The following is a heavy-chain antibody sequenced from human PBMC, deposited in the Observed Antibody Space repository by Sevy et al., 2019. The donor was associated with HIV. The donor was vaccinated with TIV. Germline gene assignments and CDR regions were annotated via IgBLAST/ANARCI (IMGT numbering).Heavy chain of an antibody. V-gene: IGHV1-69*13. CDR1: GGTFSSYG. CDR3: ARRGGNGWYYFDY. D-gene: IGHD6-19*01. CDR2: IIPILGTV. J-gene: IGHJ4*02. Sequence: ASVKVSCKASGGTFSSYGISWVRQAPGQGLEWMGGIIPILGTVNYAQKFQGRVTITADESTKTAYMELSSLISEDTAVYYCARRGGNGWYYFDYWGQETLVTVSS.